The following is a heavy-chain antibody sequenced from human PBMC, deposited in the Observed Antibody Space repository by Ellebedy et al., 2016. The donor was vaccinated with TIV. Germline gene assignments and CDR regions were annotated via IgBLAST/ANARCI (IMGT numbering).Heavy chain of an antibody. Sequence: GGSLRLSCAASGFTFGNYWMSWVRQSPGKGLEWVANIKQDGSEKYYVDSLEGRFTISRDNAKNSLYLQMNSLRAEDTAVYYCAREPLGHYDILTGSPGGMDVWGQGTTVTVSS. D-gene: IGHD3-9*01. CDR3: AREPLGHYDILTGSPGGMDV. J-gene: IGHJ6*02. CDR1: GFTFGNYW. V-gene: IGHV3-7*01. CDR2: IKQDGSEK.